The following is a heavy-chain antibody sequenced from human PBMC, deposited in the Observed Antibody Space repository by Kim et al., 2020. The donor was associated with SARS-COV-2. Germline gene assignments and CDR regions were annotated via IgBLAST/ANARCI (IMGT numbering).Heavy chain of an antibody. CDR1: GASLRYYY. V-gene: IGHV4-59*01. CDR2: MFDGGNT. Sequence: SETLSLTCTVSGASLRYYYWSWIRQSPGQAPEWIGYMFDGGNTKYNPSLKSRVTISVDTSKNQFTLNLRSVTVADTAVYFCASGSQTTLLYWGPGTLAT. J-gene: IGHJ4*02. CDR3: ASGSQTTLLY. D-gene: IGHD1-7*01.